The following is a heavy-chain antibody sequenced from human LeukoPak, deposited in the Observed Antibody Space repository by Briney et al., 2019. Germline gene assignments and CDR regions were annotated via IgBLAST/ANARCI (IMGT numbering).Heavy chain of an antibody. CDR3: ARGAPSGVSPYFQH. V-gene: IGHV1-18*01. Sequence: ASVKVSCKASNYTFTSYGISWVRQAPGQGLEWMAWINAYNGDTNYAQKLQGRVTLTTDTSTSTAYMELRSLRSDDTAVYYCARGAPSGVSPYFQHWGQGTLVTVSS. J-gene: IGHJ1*01. D-gene: IGHD1-14*01. CDR1: NYTFTSYG. CDR2: INAYNGDT.